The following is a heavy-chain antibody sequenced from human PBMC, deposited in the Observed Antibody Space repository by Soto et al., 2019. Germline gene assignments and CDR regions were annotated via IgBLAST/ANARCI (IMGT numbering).Heavy chain of an antibody. CDR3: ARGLVGAEGHYYYYYGMDV. V-gene: IGHV4-34*01. Sequence: SETLSLTCAVYGWSFSGYYWCWIRQPPGKGLEWIGEINHSGSTNYNPPLKSRVTISVDTSKNQFSLKLSSVTAADTAVYYCARGLVGAEGHYYYYYGMDVWGQGTTVTVSS. CDR1: GWSFSGYY. J-gene: IGHJ6*02. CDR2: INHSGST. D-gene: IGHD1-26*01.